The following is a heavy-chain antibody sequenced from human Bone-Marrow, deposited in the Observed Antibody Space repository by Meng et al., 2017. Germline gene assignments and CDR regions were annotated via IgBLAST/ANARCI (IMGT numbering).Heavy chain of an antibody. J-gene: IGHJ5*02. CDR2: INHSGST. D-gene: IGHD1-7*01. CDR1: GGSFTAYY. V-gene: IGHV4-34*01. Sequence: QLKSQQWGAGLLQTSETLSLTCAVYGGSFTAYYWGWIRQPPGKGLEWIGEINHSGSTNYNPSLKSRVTISVDTTKNQFSQKLSSVTAADTAVYYCARGVVRNWSYLPWGQGTLVTVSS. CDR3: ARGVVRNWSYLP.